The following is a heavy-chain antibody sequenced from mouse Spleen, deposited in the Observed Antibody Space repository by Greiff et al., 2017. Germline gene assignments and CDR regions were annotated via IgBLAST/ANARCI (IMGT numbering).Heavy chain of an antibody. CDR1: GYTFTSYW. CDR2: IDPSDSYT. D-gene: IGHD2-3*01. J-gene: IGHJ3*01. CDR3: ATYDGYWGFAY. V-gene: IGHV1-69*01. Sequence: VQLQQPGAELVMPGASVKLSCKASGYTFTSYWMHWVKQRPGQGLEWIGEIDPSDSYTNYNQKFKGKATLTVDKSSSTAYMQLSSLTSEDSAVYYCATYDGYWGFAYWGQGTLVTVSA.